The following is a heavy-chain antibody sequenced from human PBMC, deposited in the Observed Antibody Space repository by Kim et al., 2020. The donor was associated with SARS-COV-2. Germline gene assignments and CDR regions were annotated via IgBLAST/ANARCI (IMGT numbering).Heavy chain of an antibody. CDR2: IIPILGIA. V-gene: IGHV1-69*04. Sequence: SVKVSCKASGGTFSSYAISWVRQAPGQGLEWMGRIIPILGIANYAQKFQGRVTITADKSTSTAYMELSSLRSEDTAVYYCARTGQQLAEYSSYGMDVWGQGTTVTVSS. D-gene: IGHD6-13*01. J-gene: IGHJ6*02. CDR1: GGTFSSYA. CDR3: ARTGQQLAEYSSYGMDV.